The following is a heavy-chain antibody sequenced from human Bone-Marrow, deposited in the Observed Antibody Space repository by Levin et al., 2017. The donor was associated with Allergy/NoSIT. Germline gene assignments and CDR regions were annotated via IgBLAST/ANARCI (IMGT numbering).Heavy chain of an antibody. V-gene: IGHV3-9*01. CDR2: ISWNSGSI. Sequence: SLKISCAASGFTFDDYAMHWVRQAPGKGLEWVSGISWNSGSIGYADSVKGRFTISRDNAKNSLYLQMNSLRAEDTALYYCAKGRSSWSNGFDYWGQGTLVTVSS. D-gene: IGHD6-13*01. CDR3: AKGRSSWSNGFDY. CDR1: GFTFDDYA. J-gene: IGHJ4*02.